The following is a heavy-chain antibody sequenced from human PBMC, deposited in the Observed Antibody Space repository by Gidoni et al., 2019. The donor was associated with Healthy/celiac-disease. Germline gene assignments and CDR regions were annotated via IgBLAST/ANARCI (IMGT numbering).Heavy chain of an antibody. Sequence: QVQLQVSRPGLVKPSETLSVTCTVSGGSISSYYWSWIRQPPGKGLEWLGYIYYSGSTNYNPALKGRVTISVDTSKNQFSLKLSSVTAADTAVYYCARDGGYSYGYTSYYGMDVWGQGTTVTVSS. CDR1: GGSISSYY. V-gene: IGHV4-59*01. CDR3: ARDGGYSYGYTSYYGMDV. J-gene: IGHJ6*02. CDR2: IYYSGST. D-gene: IGHD5-18*01.